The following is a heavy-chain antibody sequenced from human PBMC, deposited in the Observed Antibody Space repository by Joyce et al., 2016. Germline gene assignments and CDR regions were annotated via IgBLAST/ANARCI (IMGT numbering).Heavy chain of an antibody. CDR1: GFPFNERG. V-gene: IGHV3-30*18. CDR3: AKRGFCSGGRCYSFHFHL. J-gene: IGHJ4*02. D-gene: IGHD2-15*01. CDR2: ITAGGSRQ. Sequence: QVQLVESGGGVVRPGGSLRLSCVASGFPFNERGMHWGRQAPGKGLEWVALITAGGSRQLYTDSVKGRFTISRDNSRNTVYLQMDSLRPDDTAVFYCAKRGFCSGGRCYSFHFHLWGQGTLVTVSA.